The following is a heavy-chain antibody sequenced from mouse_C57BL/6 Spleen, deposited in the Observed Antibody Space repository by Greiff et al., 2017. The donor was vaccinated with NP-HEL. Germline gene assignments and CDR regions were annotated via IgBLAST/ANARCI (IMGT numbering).Heavy chain of an antibody. CDR3: TTFRGYYAMDY. J-gene: IGHJ4*01. D-gene: IGHD3-3*01. Sequence: EVKLMESGAELVRPGASVKLSCTASGFNIKDDYMHWVKQRPEQGLEWIGWIDPENGDTEYASKFQGKATITADTSSNTAYLQLSSLTSEDTAVYYCTTFRGYYAMDYWGQRTSVTVSS. CDR2: IDPENGDT. CDR1: GFNIKDDY. V-gene: IGHV14-4*01.